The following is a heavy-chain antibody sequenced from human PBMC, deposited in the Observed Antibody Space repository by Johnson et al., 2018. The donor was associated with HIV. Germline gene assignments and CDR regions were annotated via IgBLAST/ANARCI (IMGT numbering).Heavy chain of an antibody. V-gene: IGHV3-30*04. Sequence: VQLVESGGGVVQPGRSLRLSCAASGITFSSYAMHWVRQAPGKGLEWVAVISYDGSNKYYADSVKGRFTISRDNAKNSLYLQMNSLRAEDTAFYYCARVVAFEVRDLYYYDSSASNDAFDVWGQGTMVTVSS. CDR2: ISYDGSNK. D-gene: IGHD3-22*01. CDR3: ARVVAFEVRDLYYYDSSASNDAFDV. J-gene: IGHJ3*01. CDR1: GITFSSYA.